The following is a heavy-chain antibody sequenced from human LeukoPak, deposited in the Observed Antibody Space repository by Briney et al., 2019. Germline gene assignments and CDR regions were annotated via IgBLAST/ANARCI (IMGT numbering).Heavy chain of an antibody. D-gene: IGHD6-19*01. J-gene: IGHJ4*02. V-gene: IGHV4-61*05. CDR1: GGSISSSSYY. CDR2: IYYSGST. CDR3: ARSVAGSRGPLNFDY. Sequence: KSSETLSLTCTVSGGSISSSSYYWSWIRQPPGKGLEWIGYIYYSGSTNYNPSLKSRVTISVDTSKNQFSLKLSSVTAADTAVYYCARSVAGSRGPLNFDYWGQGTLVTVSS.